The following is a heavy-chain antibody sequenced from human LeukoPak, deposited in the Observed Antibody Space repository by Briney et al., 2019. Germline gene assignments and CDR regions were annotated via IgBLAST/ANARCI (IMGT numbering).Heavy chain of an antibody. J-gene: IGHJ6*03. CDR1: GGSISSGSYY. D-gene: IGHD5-18*01. V-gene: IGHV4-61*02. CDR3: ARVYSYGIYYYYMDV. Sequence: PSETLSLTCTVSGGSISSGSYYWSWIRQPAGKGLEWIGRIYTSGSTNDNPSLTGRVTMSLDTSKNQFSLKLSSVTAADTAVYYCARVYSYGIYYYYMDVWGKGTTVTVSS. CDR2: IYTSGST.